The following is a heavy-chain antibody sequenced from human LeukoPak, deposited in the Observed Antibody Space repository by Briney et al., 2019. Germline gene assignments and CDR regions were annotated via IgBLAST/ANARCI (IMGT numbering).Heavy chain of an antibody. CDR1: GGSISSGGYY. CDR3: ARDPYNLDAFDI. Sequence: SETLSLTCTVSGGSISSGGYYWSWIRQPPGKGLEWIGYIYHSGSTYYNPSLKSRVTISVDRSKNQFSLKLSSVTAADTAVYYCARDPYNLDAFDIWGQGTMVTVSS. CDR2: IYHSGST. J-gene: IGHJ3*02. D-gene: IGHD1-1*01. V-gene: IGHV4-30-2*01.